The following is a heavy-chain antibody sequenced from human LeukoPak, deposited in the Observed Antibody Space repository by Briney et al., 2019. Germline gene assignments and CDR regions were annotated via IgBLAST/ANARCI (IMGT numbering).Heavy chain of an antibody. D-gene: IGHD4-17*01. Sequence: GGSLRLSCAASGFTFSNAWMSWVRQAPGKGLEWVGRIKSKTDGGTTDYAAPVKGRFTISRDDSKHTLYLQMNSLKTEDTAVYYCTTDSPDYGDFLSNYWGQGTLVTVSS. V-gene: IGHV3-15*01. CDR3: TTDSPDYGDFLSNY. CDR2: IKSKTDGGTT. CDR1: GFTFSNAW. J-gene: IGHJ4*02.